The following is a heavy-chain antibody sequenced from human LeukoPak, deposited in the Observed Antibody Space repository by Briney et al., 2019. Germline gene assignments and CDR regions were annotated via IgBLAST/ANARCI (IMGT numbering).Heavy chain of an antibody. Sequence: SETLSPTCTVSGDSINSYYWSWIRQPPGKGLEWIGYIYYSGGNTNYNPSLKSRVTMSVDTSKNQFSLKLSSVTAADTAVYYCARVVGYGYSDYWGQGTLVTVSS. D-gene: IGHD3-22*01. J-gene: IGHJ4*02. CDR1: GDSINSYY. CDR3: ARVVGYGYSDY. V-gene: IGHV4-59*01. CDR2: IYYSGGNT.